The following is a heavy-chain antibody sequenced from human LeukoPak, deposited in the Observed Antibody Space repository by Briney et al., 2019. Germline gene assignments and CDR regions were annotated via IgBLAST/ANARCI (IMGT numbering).Heavy chain of an antibody. CDR2: ISGSGGRT. D-gene: IGHD1-1*01. CDR1: GFTFSSYG. Sequence: GGSLRLSCATSGFTFSSYGMSWVRQAPGKGLEWVSGISGSGGRTYYADSVKGRFTISRDISKNTLYLQMNSLRAEDTAVYYCAKASVAYAYTTPGCFDYWGQGTLVTVSS. V-gene: IGHV3-23*01. J-gene: IGHJ4*02. CDR3: AKASVAYAYTTPGCFDY.